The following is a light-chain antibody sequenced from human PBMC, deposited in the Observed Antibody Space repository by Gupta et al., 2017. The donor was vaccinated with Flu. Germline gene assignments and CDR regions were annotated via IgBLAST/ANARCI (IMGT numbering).Light chain of an antibody. Sequence: VMAHSPATLSFSPGERATLSCRASKSVRSHLAWYQQKPGQAPMLLIYGASTRATGIPARFSGSGSGTEFTLTISSLQSEDFAVYYCQQYNNWPETFGQGTKVEIK. V-gene: IGKV3-15*01. CDR1: KSVRSH. J-gene: IGKJ1*01. CDR2: GAS. CDR3: QQYNNWPET.